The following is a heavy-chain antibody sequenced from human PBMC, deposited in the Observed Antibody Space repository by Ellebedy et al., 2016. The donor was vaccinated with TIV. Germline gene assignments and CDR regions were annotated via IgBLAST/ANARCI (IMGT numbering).Heavy chain of an antibody. V-gene: IGHV3-15*07. CDR1: GFTFSNAY. D-gene: IGHD3-10*01. J-gene: IGHJ4*02. CDR2: IESKTAGGTI. CDR3: TKEVIWFGEFGDDY. Sequence: GESLKISCAASGFTFSNAYMNWVRQAPGKGLEWVGRIESKTAGGTILYAAPVKGRFTISRDDSKNEVYLQMDGLKTEDTAVYYCTKEVIWFGEFGDDYWGQGTLVTVSS.